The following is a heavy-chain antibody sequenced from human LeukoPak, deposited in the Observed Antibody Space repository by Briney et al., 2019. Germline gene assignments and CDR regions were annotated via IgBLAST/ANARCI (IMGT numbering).Heavy chain of an antibody. J-gene: IGHJ4*02. Sequence: PSETLSLTCTVSGGSISSYYWSWIRQPPGKGLEWIGYIYYSGSTNYNPSLKSRVTISVDTSKNQFSLKLSSVTAADTAVYYCARGGLGYRFDYWGQGTLVTVSS. D-gene: IGHD6-13*01. V-gene: IGHV4-59*01. CDR2: IYYSGST. CDR3: ARGGLGYRFDY. CDR1: GGSISSYY.